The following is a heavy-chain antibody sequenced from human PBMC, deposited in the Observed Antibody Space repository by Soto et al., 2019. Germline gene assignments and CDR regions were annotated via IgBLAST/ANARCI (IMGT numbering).Heavy chain of an antibody. J-gene: IGHJ4*02. CDR3: AKNNMGYYLDY. Sequence: EVQVLESGGGLVQPGGSLRLSCAASGFTFSNYAMSWVRQAPGKGLEWVSSISGSGGTTYYEESVKRRLRLPRDNAKNTLYLQINSLRVEDTALYYCAKNNMGYYLDYWGQGTLLTVSS. D-gene: IGHD3-10*01. CDR1: GFTFSNYA. CDR2: ISGSGGTT. V-gene: IGHV3-23*01.